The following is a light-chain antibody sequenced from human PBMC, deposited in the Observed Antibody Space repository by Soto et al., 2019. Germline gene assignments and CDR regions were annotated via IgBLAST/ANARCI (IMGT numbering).Light chain of an antibody. CDR1: QSISSK. V-gene: IGKV3-11*01. Sequence: ELMLTKSPATVSLSPGARAPLSCRASQSISSKLAWYQQNPGQAPRLLIYDASNRATGIPARFSGSGSGTDFTLTISSLEPEEFAVYYCQQRKNWQVTVGQGTRLEIK. CDR3: QQRKNWQVT. J-gene: IGKJ5*01. CDR2: DAS.